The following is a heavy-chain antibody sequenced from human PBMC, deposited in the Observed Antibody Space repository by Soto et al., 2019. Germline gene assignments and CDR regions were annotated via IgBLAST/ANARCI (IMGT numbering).Heavy chain of an antibody. V-gene: IGHV1-2*04. CDR3: ARESGGATATLDYYYFYMDV. CDR2: INPNGGVT. D-gene: IGHD5-12*01. Sequence: QVQLVQSGAEVKKPGASVTVSCRSSGDTFNDYYIHWVRQAPGQGLEWMGWINPNGGVTKYAQKFQGWVTMTRDTSSRTVDRQLSRLRSDDTAVYYCARESGGATATLDYYYFYMDVWGTGTTVTVSS. CDR1: GDTFNDYY. J-gene: IGHJ6*03.